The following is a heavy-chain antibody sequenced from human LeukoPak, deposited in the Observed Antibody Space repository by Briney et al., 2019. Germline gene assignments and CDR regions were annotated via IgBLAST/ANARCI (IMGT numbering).Heavy chain of an antibody. J-gene: IGHJ4*02. CDR1: GFTFSSYW. D-gene: IGHD3-10*01. Sequence: GGSLRLSCAASGFTFSSYWMSWVRHAPGKGLEWVANIKQDGSEKYYVDSVKGRFTISKDNAKNSLYLQMNSLRAEDTAVYYCARDLSRSFSMIRGLIQHREFDFWGRGTLVTVSS. V-gene: IGHV3-7*01. CDR3: ARDLSRSFSMIRGLIQHREFDF. CDR2: IKQDGSEK.